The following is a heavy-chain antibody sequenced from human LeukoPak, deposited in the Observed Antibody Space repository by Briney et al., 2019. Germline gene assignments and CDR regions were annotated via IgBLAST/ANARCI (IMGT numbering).Heavy chain of an antibody. V-gene: IGHV3-48*02. CDR3: ARGTDETGQQLVWFYY. J-gene: IGHJ4*02. CDR1: GFTFSSYG. D-gene: IGHD6-13*01. CDR2: ISSSRSTI. Sequence: GGSLRLSCAASGFTFSSYGMNWVRQAPGKGLEWVSYISSSRSTIYYADSVKGRFTISRDNAKNSLYLQMNSLRDEDTAVYYCARGTDETGQQLVWFYYLGQGTLVTVSS.